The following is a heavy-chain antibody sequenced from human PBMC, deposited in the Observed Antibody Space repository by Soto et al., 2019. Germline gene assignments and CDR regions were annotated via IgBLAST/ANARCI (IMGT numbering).Heavy chain of an antibody. Sequence: TLSLTCTVSGGSISSGGYYWSWIRQHPGKGLEWIWYIYYSGCTYYNPSLKSRVTISVDTSKNQFSLKLSSVTGADTALYYCAREGDYYGSGSYPSVWGQGTTVTVSS. CDR2: IYYSGCT. V-gene: IGHV4-31*03. D-gene: IGHD3-10*01. CDR3: AREGDYYGSGSYPSV. CDR1: GGSISSGGYY. J-gene: IGHJ6*02.